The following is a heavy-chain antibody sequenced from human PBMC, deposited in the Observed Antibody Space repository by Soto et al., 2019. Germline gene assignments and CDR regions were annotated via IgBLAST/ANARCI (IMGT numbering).Heavy chain of an antibody. D-gene: IGHD3-10*01. Sequence: SETLSLTCAVYGGSLSSDFWSWIRQTPGKGLEWIAEINHSGDTNYNPSLKSRVTISVDTSKNQFSLKLDSVTAADTAVYYCARGNRHNYGLVGYWGPGTLVTVSS. J-gene: IGHJ4*02. V-gene: IGHV4-34*01. CDR2: INHSGDT. CDR1: GGSLSSDF. CDR3: ARGNRHNYGLVGY.